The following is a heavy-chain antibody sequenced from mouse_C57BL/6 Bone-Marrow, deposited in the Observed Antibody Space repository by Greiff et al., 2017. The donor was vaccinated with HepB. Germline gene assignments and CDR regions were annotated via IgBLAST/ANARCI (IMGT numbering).Heavy chain of an antibody. CDR3: ARRSAYGSSYEFAY. CDR2: FHPYNDDT. D-gene: IGHD1-1*01. V-gene: IGHV1-47*01. J-gene: IGHJ3*01. CDR1: GYTFTTYP. Sequence: QVQLQQSGAELVKPGASVKMSCTASGYTFTTYPIEWMKQTHGKSLEWIGNFHPYNDDTKYNEKFKGKATLTVEKSSSTVYLELSRLTSDDSADYYCARRSAYGSSYEFAYWGQGTLVTVSA.